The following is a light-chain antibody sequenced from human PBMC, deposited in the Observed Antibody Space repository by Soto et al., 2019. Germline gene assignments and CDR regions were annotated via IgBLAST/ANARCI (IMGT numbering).Light chain of an antibody. J-gene: IGLJ2*01. Sequence: QPVLTQSPSASASLGASVKLTCTLSSGHSSYTIAWHQQQPEKGPRYLMKLNTDGSHSRGDGIPDRFSGSRSGAERYLTISSLQSEDEADYYCKNWGAGIVVFGGGTKLTVL. V-gene: IGLV4-69*01. CDR1: SGHSSYT. CDR3: KNWGAGIVV. CDR2: LNTDGSH.